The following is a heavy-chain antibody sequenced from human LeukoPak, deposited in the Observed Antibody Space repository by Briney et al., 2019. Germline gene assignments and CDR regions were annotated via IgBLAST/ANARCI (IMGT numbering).Heavy chain of an antibody. CDR2: INPNSGGT. D-gene: IGHD6-19*01. CDR3: AREKFKPQYSSGWNNWFDP. V-gene: IGHV1-2*02. CDR1: GYTFTGYY. Sequence: RRASVKVSCKASGYTFTGYYMHWVRQAPGQGLEWMGWINPNSGGTNYAQKFQGRVTMTRDTSISTAYMELSRLRSDDTAVYYCAREKFKPQYSSGWNNWFDPWGQGTLVTVSS. J-gene: IGHJ5*02.